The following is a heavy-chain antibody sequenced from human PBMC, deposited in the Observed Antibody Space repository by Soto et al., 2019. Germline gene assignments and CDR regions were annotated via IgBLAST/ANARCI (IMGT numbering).Heavy chain of an antibody. Sequence: QVQLQESGPGLVKPSQTLSLTCTVSGGSISSGGYYWSWIRQHPGKGLEWIGYIYYSGSTYYNPSLKSRVTISVDTSKNQFSLKLSSVTAADTAVYYCAREREAYSSSSLFGSKYFDYWGQGTLVTVSS. CDR3: AREREAYSSSSLFGSKYFDY. J-gene: IGHJ4*02. V-gene: IGHV4-31*03. CDR2: IYYSGST. CDR1: GGSISSGGYY. D-gene: IGHD6-6*01.